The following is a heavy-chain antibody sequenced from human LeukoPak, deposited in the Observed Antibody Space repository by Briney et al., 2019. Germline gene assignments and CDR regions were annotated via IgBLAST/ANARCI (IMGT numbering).Heavy chain of an antibody. Sequence: SETLSLTCTVSGGSISSYYWSWIRQPAGKGLEWIGRIYTSGSTNYNPSLKRRVTMSVDMSKNQFSLKLSSVTAADTAVYYCARSPDCSSTSCPIGDAFDIWGQGTMVTVSS. J-gene: IGHJ3*02. CDR1: GGSISSYY. CDR3: ARSPDCSSTSCPIGDAFDI. V-gene: IGHV4-4*07. CDR2: IYTSGST. D-gene: IGHD2-2*01.